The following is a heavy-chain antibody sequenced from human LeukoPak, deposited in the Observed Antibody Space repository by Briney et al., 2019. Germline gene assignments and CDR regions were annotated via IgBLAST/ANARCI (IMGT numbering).Heavy chain of an antibody. Sequence: PSETLSLTCAVSGGSISSGGYSWSWIPQPPVKGLEWIWYVYYSGSTYYNPSLKSRVTISVDTSKNQFSLKLSSVTAADTAVYYCARDVTHYYDSSGYHDYWGQGTLVTVSS. CDR1: GGSISSGGYS. V-gene: IGHV4-30-4*07. CDR2: VYYSGST. J-gene: IGHJ4*02. CDR3: ARDVTHYYDSSGYHDY. D-gene: IGHD3-22*01.